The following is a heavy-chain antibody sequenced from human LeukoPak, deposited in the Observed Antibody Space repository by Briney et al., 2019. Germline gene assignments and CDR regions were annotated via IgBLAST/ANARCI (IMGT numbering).Heavy chain of an antibody. V-gene: IGHV4-59*08. CDR2: IYYSESA. CDR3: ARVGGYPLSAFDI. CDR1: GGSIRSYY. J-gene: IGHJ3*02. Sequence: SETLSLTCTVSGGSIRSYYWSWIRQPPGKGLEWIGYIYYSESANYNPSLKSRITISIDASKNQFSLNLNSVTAADTAVYYCARVGGYPLSAFDIWGQGTMVTVSS. D-gene: IGHD3-22*01.